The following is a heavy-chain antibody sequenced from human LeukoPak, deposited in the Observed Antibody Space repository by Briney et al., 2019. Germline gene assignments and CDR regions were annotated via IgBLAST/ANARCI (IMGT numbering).Heavy chain of an antibody. V-gene: IGHV4-38-2*02. CDR3: AKAVAGTIGYNWFDP. D-gene: IGHD6-19*01. CDR1: GYSISSGYY. Sequence: SETLSLTCTVSGYSISSGYYWGWIRQPPGKGLEWIGSIYHSGSTYYNPPLKSRVTISVDTSKNQFSLKLSSVTAADTAVYYCAKAVAGTIGYNWFDPWGQGTLVTVSS. CDR2: IYHSGST. J-gene: IGHJ5*02.